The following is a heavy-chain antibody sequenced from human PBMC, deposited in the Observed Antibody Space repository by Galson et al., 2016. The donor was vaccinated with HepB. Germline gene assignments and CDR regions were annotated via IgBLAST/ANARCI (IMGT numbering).Heavy chain of an antibody. J-gene: IGHJ4*02. CDR3: ARDGALYLDN. V-gene: IGHV3-30-3*01. D-gene: IGHD1-26*01. CDR1: GFTFSVYA. CDR2: ISYDGSGK. Sequence: SLRLSCAVSGFTFSVYAVHWVRQAPGKGLEWVAVISYDGSGKYYADSVKGRFTVSRDNSQNTLYLQMNSLRPEDTAVYYCARDGALYLDNWGQGTLVTVSS.